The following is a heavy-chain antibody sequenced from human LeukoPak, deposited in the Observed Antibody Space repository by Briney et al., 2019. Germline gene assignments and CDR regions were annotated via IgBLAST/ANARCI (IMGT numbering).Heavy chain of an antibody. J-gene: IGHJ4*02. Sequence: GESLKISCKGSGYSFTSYWIGWVCQMPGKGLEWMGIIYPGDSDTRYSPSFQGQVTISADKSISTAYLQWSSPKASDTAMYYCARQFYYGSGSYIYPYYFDYWGQGTLVTVSS. D-gene: IGHD3-10*01. CDR2: IYPGDSDT. CDR1: GYSFTSYW. CDR3: ARQFYYGSGSYIYPYYFDY. V-gene: IGHV5-51*01.